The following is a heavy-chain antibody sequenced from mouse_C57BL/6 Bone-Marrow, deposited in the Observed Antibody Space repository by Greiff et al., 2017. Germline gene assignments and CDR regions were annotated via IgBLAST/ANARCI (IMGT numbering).Heavy chain of an antibody. CDR2: INPGSGGT. Sequence: QVQLQQSGAELVRPGTSVKVSCKASGYAFTNYLIEWVKQRPGQGLEWIGVINPGSGGTNYNEQFKGKATLTADKSSSTAYMQLSSLTSEDSAVYFCARIDPWFAYWGQGTLVTVSA. CDR3: ARIDPWFAY. V-gene: IGHV1-54*01. CDR1: GYAFTNYL. J-gene: IGHJ3*01.